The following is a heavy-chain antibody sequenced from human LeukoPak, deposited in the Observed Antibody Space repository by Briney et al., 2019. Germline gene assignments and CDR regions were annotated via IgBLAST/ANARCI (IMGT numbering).Heavy chain of an antibody. J-gene: IGHJ4*02. D-gene: IGHD3-10*01. CDR2: ISSNGGST. Sequence: PGSSLRLSCAASGFTFSSYAMHWVRQAPGKGLEYVSAISSNGGSTYYANSVKGRFTISRDNSKNTLYLQMGSLRAEDMAVYYCARNYGSGSYYHVPVDYWGQGTLVTVSS. CDR3: ARNYGSGSYYHVPVDY. V-gene: IGHV3-64*01. CDR1: GFTFSSYA.